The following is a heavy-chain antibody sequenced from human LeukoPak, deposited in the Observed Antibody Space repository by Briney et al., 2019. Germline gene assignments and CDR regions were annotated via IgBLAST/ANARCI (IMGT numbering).Heavy chain of an antibody. CDR2: INRDGRST. CDR1: GFTFSSDW. J-gene: IGHJ6*02. V-gene: IGHV3-74*01. Sequence: GGSLRLSCAASGFTFSSDWMHWVRQAPGKGLVWVSRINRDGRSTTYADSVKGRFTISRDNAKNTLYLQMNSLRAEDTAVYYCARKVLGVVIRTAAMDVWGQGTTVTVSS. D-gene: IGHD3-3*01. CDR3: ARKVLGVVIRTAAMDV.